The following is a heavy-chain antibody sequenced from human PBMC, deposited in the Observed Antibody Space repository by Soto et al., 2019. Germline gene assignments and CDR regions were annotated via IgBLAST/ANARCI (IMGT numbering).Heavy chain of an antibody. CDR2: IFYGGST. V-gene: IGHV4-59*01. Sequence: SETLSLTCTVSGGSISGYYWSWIRQPPGKGPEWIGYIFYGGSTNHNPSLNGRVTMSVDTSKNYFSLRLSSVTAADTAVYYCDRSGNSNGLVFDYWGQGTVVTVSS. J-gene: IGHJ4*02. D-gene: IGHD5-18*01. CDR1: GGSISGYY. CDR3: DRSGNSNGLVFDY.